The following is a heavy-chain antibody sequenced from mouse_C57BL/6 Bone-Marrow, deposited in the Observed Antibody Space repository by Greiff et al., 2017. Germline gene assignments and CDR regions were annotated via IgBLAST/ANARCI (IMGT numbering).Heavy chain of an antibody. J-gene: IGHJ2*01. D-gene: IGHD2-3*01. CDR2: IYPYNDGT. V-gene: IGHV1-14*01. CDR1: GYTFTSYV. CDR3: ARGIHDGYYEVDY. Sequence: EVQLQQSGPELVKPGASVKMSCKASGYTFTSYVMHWVKQKPGQGLEWIGYIYPYNDGTKYNEKFKGKATLTSDKSSSTAYMELSSLTSEDSAVYYCARGIHDGYYEVDYWGQGTTLTVSS.